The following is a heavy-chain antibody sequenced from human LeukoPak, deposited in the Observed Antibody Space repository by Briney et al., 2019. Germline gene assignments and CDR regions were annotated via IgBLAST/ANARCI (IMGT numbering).Heavy chain of an antibody. V-gene: IGHV4-31*03. Sequence: SQTLSLTCTVSGGSISSGGYYWSWIRQHPGKGLEWIGYIYYSGSTYYNPSLKSRVTISVDTPKNQFSLKLSSVTAADTAVYYCASRGVTTVWFDPWGQGTLVTVSS. D-gene: IGHD4-11*01. CDR2: IYYSGST. CDR3: ASRGVTTVWFDP. CDR1: GGSISSGGYY. J-gene: IGHJ5*02.